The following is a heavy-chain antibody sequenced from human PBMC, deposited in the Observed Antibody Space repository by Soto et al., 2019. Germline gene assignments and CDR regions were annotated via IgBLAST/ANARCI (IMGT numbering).Heavy chain of an antibody. V-gene: IGHV4-59*08. Sequence: PSETLSLTCTVSGGSISNFYWSWIRQPPGKGLEWIGYVYYTGSTSYNPSLKRRVTFSADSSRGQFSLRQNSVTAADTAVYYCARTVLGPDLLADSFVDYYYYMDVWGQGTTVTVSS. J-gene: IGHJ6*03. CDR3: ARTVLGPDLLADSFVDYYYYMDV. CDR1: GGSISNFY. D-gene: IGHD3-9*01. CDR2: VYYTGST.